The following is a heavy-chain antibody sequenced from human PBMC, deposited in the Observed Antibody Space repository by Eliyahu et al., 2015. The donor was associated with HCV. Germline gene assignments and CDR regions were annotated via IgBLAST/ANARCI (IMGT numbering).Heavy chain of an antibody. CDR2: ISSSSSYI. CDR3: ARLQGGDYGSGDFDY. CDR1: GFXFRXYS. V-gene: IGHV3-21*01. J-gene: IGHJ4*02. D-gene: IGHD4-17*01. Sequence: EVQLVESGGGLVKPGGSLRLSCVVSGFXFRXYSINWVRXAPGKGLEGVSSISSSSSYIYYADSVKGRFTISRDNAKNSLYLQMNSLRAEDTAVYYCARLQGGDYGSGDFDYWGQGTLVTVSS.